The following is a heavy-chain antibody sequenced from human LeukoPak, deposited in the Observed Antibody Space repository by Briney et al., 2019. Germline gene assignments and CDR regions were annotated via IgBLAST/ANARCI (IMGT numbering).Heavy chain of an antibody. CDR1: GGSFSGYY. Sequence: PSETLSLTCAVYGGSFSGYYWSWIRQPPGKGLEWIGEINHSGSTNYTPSLMSRVTISVDTSENQFSLRLSYVTAADTAMYFCMRHEEEDGYNAKPFDFWGQGTQVTVSS. D-gene: IGHD5-24*01. J-gene: IGHJ4*02. CDR3: MRHEEEDGYNAKPFDF. CDR2: INHSGST. V-gene: IGHV4-34*01.